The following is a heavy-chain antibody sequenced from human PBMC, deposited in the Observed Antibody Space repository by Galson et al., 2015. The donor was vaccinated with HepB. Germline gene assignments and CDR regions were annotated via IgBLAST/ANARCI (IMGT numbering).Heavy chain of an antibody. CDR3: ARGDKRGYSYGYEFDY. V-gene: IGHV3-30-3*01. D-gene: IGHD5-18*01. CDR2: ISYDGSNK. CDR1: GFTFSSYA. Sequence: SLRLSCAASGFTFSSYAMHWVRQAPGKGLEWVAVISYDGSNKYYADSVKGRFTISRDNSKNTLYLQMNSLRAEDTAVYYCARGDKRGYSYGYEFDYWGQGTLVTVSS. J-gene: IGHJ4*02.